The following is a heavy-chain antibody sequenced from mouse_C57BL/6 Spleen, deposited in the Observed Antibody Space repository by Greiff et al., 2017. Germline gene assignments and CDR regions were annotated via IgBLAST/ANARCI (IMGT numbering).Heavy chain of an antibody. CDR3: ARVGGRSDSGY. Sequence: VQLQQSVAELVRPGDSVKLSCTASGFYIKNTYMHWVKQRPEQGLEWIGRIDPANGNTKYDPKFQGKATITADTASNTAYMQLSSLTSEDAAIDDCARVGGRSDSGYWGQGATLTVSS. V-gene: IGHV14-3*01. CDR2: IDPANGNT. CDR1: GFYIKNTY. J-gene: IGHJ2*01. D-gene: IGHD1-1*01.